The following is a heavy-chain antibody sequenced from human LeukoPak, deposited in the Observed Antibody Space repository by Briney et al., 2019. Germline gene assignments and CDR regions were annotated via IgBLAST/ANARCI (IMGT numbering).Heavy chain of an antibody. D-gene: IGHD4-17*01. J-gene: IGHJ4*02. Sequence: SETLSLTCTVSGYSISSPYYWGWIRQPPGKGLEWIGSMYHSGNTYYNPSLKSRVTISVDTSKNQFSLKLNSVTAADTAVYYCARDRSVTTLGQLRAFDYWGQGTLVTVSS. CDR3: ARDRSVTTLGQLRAFDY. V-gene: IGHV4-38-2*02. CDR2: MYHSGNT. CDR1: GYSISSPYY.